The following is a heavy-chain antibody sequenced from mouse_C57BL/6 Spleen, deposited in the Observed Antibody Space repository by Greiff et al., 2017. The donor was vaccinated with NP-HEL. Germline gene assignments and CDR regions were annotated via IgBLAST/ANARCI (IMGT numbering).Heavy chain of an antibody. CDR1: GYTFTSYW. V-gene: IGHV1-69*01. CDR2: IDPSDSYT. CDR3: ARDYGSSYGY. D-gene: IGHD1-1*01. J-gene: IGHJ2*01. Sequence: QVQLQQPGAELVMPGASVKLSCKASGYTFTSYWMHWVKQRPGQGLEWIGEIDPSDSYTNYNQKFKGKSTLTVEKSSSTAYMQLSSLTSEDSAVYYCARDYGSSYGYWGQGTTLTVSS.